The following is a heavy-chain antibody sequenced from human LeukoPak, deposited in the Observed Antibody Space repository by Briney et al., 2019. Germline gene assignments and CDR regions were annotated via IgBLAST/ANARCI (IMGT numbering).Heavy chain of an antibody. J-gene: IGHJ3*02. Sequence: PSETLSLTCTVSGGSIRSYYWSWIRQPAGKGLEWIGRIYTSGSTNYNPSLKSRVTMSVDTSKNQFSLKLSSVTAADTAVYYCAREGVTMVRGVNSFDIWGQGTMVTVSS. V-gene: IGHV4-4*07. CDR2: IYTSGST. CDR3: AREGVTMVRGVNSFDI. CDR1: GGSIRSYY. D-gene: IGHD3-10*01.